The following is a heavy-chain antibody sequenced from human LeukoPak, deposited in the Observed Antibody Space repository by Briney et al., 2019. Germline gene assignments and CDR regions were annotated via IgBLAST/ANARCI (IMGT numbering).Heavy chain of an antibody. V-gene: IGHV3-7*01. CDR2: IKQDGSEK. J-gene: IGHJ4*02. Sequence: GGSLRLSCAASGLTFSSYWMSWVRQAPGKGLEWVANIKQDGSEKYYVDSVKGRFTISRDNAKNSLYLQMNSLRAEDTAVYYCARDLVDFWSGPPDYWGQGTLVTVSS. CDR1: GLTFSSYW. D-gene: IGHD3-3*01. CDR3: ARDLVDFWSGPPDY.